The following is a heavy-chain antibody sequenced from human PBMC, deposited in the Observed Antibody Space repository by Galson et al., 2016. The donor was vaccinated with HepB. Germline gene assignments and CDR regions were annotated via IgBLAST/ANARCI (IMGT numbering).Heavy chain of an antibody. V-gene: IGHV3-43*02. J-gene: IGHJ6*02. CDR2: ISGDGVIT. CDR3: AILDYGDSQYYGLDV. CDR1: GFIFDDYV. Sequence: SLRLSCAASGFIFDDYVAHWVRQAPRKGLEWVSLISGDGVITYYADSVKGRFTLSRDISNNSLFLQMNSLRTEDTALYYCAILDYGDSQYYGLDVWGQGTTVTVSS. D-gene: IGHD4-17*01.